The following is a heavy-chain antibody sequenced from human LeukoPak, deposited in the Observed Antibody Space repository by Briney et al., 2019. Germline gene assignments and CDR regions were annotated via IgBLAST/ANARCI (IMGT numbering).Heavy chain of an antibody. CDR2: IYYSGTT. CDR1: GGSISSSSYY. J-gene: IGHJ2*01. D-gene: IGHD2-15*01. Sequence: PSETLSLTCTVSGGSISSSSYYWGWIRQPPGKGLEWIGSIYYSGTTYYNPTLKSRVTISVDTSKNQFSLKLTSVTAADTAVYYCARDHRFSCSGGSCYPPDQDHWYFDLWGRGTLVTVSS. CDR3: ARDHRFSCSGGSCYPPDQDHWYFDL. V-gene: IGHV4-39*07.